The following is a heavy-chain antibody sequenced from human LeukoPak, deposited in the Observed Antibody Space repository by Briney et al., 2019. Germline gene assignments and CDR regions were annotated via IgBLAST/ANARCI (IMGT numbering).Heavy chain of an antibody. D-gene: IGHD6-19*01. Sequence: SETLSLTCTVSGGSISSSSYYWSWIRQPPGKGLEWIGYIYYSGSTNYNPSLKSRVTISVDTSKNQFSLRLSSVTAADTAVYYCARGISRAGMGVYYYYGMDVWGQGTTVTVSS. CDR2: IYYSGST. V-gene: IGHV4-61*05. CDR3: ARGISRAGMGVYYYYGMDV. J-gene: IGHJ6*02. CDR1: GGSISSSSYY.